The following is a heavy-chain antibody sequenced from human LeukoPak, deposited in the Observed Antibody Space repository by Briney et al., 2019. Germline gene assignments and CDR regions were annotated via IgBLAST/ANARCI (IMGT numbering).Heavy chain of an antibody. D-gene: IGHD6-13*01. CDR3: ARVYSSEAFDI. CDR1: GFTVSSNY. CDR2: IYSGGST. V-gene: IGHV3-53*01. Sequence: PGGSLRLSCAASGFTVSSNYMSWVRQAPGKGLEWVSVIYSGGSTYYADSVKGRFTISRDNSKNTLYLQMNSLRAEDTAVYYCARVYSSEAFDIWGQGTMVTVSS. J-gene: IGHJ3*02.